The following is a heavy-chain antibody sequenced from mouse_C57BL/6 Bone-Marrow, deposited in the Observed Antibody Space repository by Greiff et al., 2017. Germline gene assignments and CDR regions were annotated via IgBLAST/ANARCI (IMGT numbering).Heavy chain of an antibody. Sequence: QVQLQQSGAELARPGASVKLSCKASGYTFTSYGISWVKQRTGQGLEWIGEIYPRSGNTYYNEKFKGKATQTADKSSSTAYMELRSLTSEDSAVYFCARGYYGSSPFYYAMDYWGQGTSVTVSS. CDR3: ARGYYGSSPFYYAMDY. V-gene: IGHV1-81*01. CDR1: GYTFTSYG. D-gene: IGHD1-1*01. CDR2: IYPRSGNT. J-gene: IGHJ4*01.